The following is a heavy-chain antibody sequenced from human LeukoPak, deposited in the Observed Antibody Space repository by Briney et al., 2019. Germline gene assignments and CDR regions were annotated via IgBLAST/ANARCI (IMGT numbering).Heavy chain of an antibody. V-gene: IGHV4-34*01. Sequence: PSETLSLTCAVYGGTFSGYFWTWIRQPPGKGLEWIGEINHSGSTNYNASLKSRVTILVHTSKNQFSLKLSSVTAADTAVYFCARMGYYALGNYFDYWGQGTLVTVSS. D-gene: IGHD3-10*01. CDR1: GGTFSGYF. J-gene: IGHJ4*02. CDR2: INHSGST. CDR3: ARMGYYALGNYFDY.